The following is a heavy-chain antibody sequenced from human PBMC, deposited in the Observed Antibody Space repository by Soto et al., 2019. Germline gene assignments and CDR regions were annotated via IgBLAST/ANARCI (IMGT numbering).Heavy chain of an antibody. CDR1: GLPHSKFA. Sequence: GVSLRLSCTASGLPHSKFAMMWVRQAPGKGLECVSGIYGSGGGIEYADSVKGRFTISRDNSKNTVYLQMTDLRADDTAVYYCAKDAVYKDGWGLMDHWGQGTQVTVSS. CDR2: IYGSGGGI. D-gene: IGHD3-16*01. V-gene: IGHV3-23*01. CDR3: AKDAVYKDGWGLMDH. J-gene: IGHJ4*02.